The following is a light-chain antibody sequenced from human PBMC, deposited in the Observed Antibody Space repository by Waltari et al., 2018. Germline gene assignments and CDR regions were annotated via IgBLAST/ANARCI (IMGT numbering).Light chain of an antibody. Sequence: SSELTQDPAVSVALGQTVRITCQGESLRRYYASWYQQKPGQAPVLVINGKNNRPAGIPDRFSGSRSGNTSSLTITGAQAEYEAEYYCNSRDSSGNHLYVFATGTKVTVL. J-gene: IGLJ1*01. CDR2: GKN. V-gene: IGLV3-19*01. CDR3: NSRDSSGNHLYV. CDR1: SLRRYY.